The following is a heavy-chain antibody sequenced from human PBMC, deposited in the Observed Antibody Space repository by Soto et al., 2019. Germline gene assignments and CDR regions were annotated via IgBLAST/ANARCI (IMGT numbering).Heavy chain of an antibody. V-gene: IGHV4-59*01. CDR2: IYYSGST. CDR3: ASRIAVAGSYYYYGMDV. Sequence: PSETLSLTCTVSGGSISSYYRSWIRQPPGKGLEWIGYIYYSGSTNYNPSLKSRVTISVDTSKNQFSLKLSSVTAADTAVYYCASRIAVAGSYYYYGMDVWGQGTTVTVSS. CDR1: GGSISSYY. J-gene: IGHJ6*02. D-gene: IGHD6-19*01.